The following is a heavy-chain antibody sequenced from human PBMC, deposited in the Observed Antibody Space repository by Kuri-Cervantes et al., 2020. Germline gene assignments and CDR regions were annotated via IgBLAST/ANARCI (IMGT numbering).Heavy chain of an antibody. CDR3: ARVPPNWNYRGFDY. J-gene: IGHJ4*02. CDR2: IYSGGST. CDR1: GFTVSSNY. D-gene: IGHD1-7*01. Sequence: GGSLRLSCAASGFTVSSNYMSWVRQAPGKGLEWVSVIYSGGSTYYADSVKGRFTISRDNSKNTLYLQMNSLRAEDTAVYYCARVPPNWNYRGFDYWGQGTLVTDSS. V-gene: IGHV3-53*05.